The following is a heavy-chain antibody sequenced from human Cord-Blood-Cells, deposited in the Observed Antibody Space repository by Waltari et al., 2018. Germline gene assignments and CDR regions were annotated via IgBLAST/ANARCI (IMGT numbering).Heavy chain of an antibody. CDR2: INHRGRP. D-gene: IGHD2-15*01. Sequence: QVQLQQWGAGLLKPSETLSLTCAVYGGSFSGYYWSWIRQPPGKGLEWIGEINHRGRPHSNPSLKRRVTISVDTSKNQFSLKLSSVTAADTAVYYCARGSAYCSGGSCYYFDYWGQGTLVTVSS. V-gene: IGHV4-34*01. CDR1: GGSFSGYY. J-gene: IGHJ4*02. CDR3: ARGSAYCSGGSCYYFDY.